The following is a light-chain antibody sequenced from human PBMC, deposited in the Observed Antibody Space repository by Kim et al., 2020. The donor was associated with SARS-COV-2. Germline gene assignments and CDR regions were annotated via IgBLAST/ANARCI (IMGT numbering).Light chain of an antibody. V-gene: IGLV3-19*01. CDR2: GKY. CDR1: SIRKYY. CDR3: SSRDSTGDHVV. Sequence: VVRNVRLTYQGDSIRKYYATWDQQRPGQSPTLVLYGKYDRPSGIPDRFSCSASGNTASLTSTGAQAEAEGDYYCSSRDSTGDHVVFGGGTQLTVL. J-gene: IGLJ3*02.